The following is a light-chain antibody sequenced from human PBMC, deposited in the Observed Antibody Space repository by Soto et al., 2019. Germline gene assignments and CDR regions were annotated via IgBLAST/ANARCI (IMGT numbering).Light chain of an antibody. V-gene: IGLV2-23*01. J-gene: IGLJ1*01. CDR1: SSDVGSYNL. CDR3: CSYAGSSTYV. Sequence: QSALTQPASVSGSPGQWSTLSCTGTSSDVGSYNLVSWYQQHPGKAPKLMIYEGSKRPSGVSNRFSGSKAGNTASLTISGLQAEDEADYYCCSYAGSSTYVFGPGTKVTVL. CDR2: EGS.